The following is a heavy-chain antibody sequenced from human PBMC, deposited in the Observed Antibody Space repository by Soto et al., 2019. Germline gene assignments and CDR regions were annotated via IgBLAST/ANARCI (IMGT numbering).Heavy chain of an antibody. V-gene: IGHV3-72*01. CDR1: GFTFGDHY. D-gene: IGHD3-22*01. CDR2: SRDKAHSYTT. CDR3: ARSSGPYSSHYFAAS. Sequence: EVQLVEYGGGLVQPGGSLRLSCAASGFTFGDHYMDWVRQAPSKGLEWVGRSRDKAHSYTTQYAASVNGRFTISRDDSKNSVYLQMDSLKTEDTAIYFCARSSGPYSSHYFAASWGQGTLVTVSS. J-gene: IGHJ5*02.